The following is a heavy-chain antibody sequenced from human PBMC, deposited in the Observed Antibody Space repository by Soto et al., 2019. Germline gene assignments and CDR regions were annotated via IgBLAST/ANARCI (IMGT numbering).Heavy chain of an antibody. D-gene: IGHD2-2*01. CDR1: GFTFSRYN. V-gene: IGHV3-21*01. CDR2: IRSSGSYI. J-gene: IGHJ3*02. Sequence: EVQLVESGGGLVQPGGSLRLSCAVSGFTFSRYNMNWVRQAPGKGLEWVSSIRSSGSYIYYADPVKGRFTISRDNAKNSLYLQMNSLRAEDTAVYYCARGALCSTTNCFGSGAFDIWGQGTMVTVSS. CDR3: ARGALCSTTNCFGSGAFDI.